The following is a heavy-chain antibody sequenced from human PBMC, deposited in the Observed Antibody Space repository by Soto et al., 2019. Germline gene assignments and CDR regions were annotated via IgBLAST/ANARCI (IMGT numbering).Heavy chain of an antibody. CDR3: ARDLLYLYRYYGMDV. V-gene: IGHV3-33*01. J-gene: IGHJ6*02. CDR2: IWYDGSNK. Sequence: SLRLSCAASGFTFSSYGMHWVRQAPGKGLEWVAVIWYDGSNKYYADSVKGRFTISRDNSKNTLYLQMNSLRAEDTAVYYCARDLLYLYRYYGMDVWGQGTTVTVSS. CDR1: GFTFSSYG. D-gene: IGHD3-16*01.